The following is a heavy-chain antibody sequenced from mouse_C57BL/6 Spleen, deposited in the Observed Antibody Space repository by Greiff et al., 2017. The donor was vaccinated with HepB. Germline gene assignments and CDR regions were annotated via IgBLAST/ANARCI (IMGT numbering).Heavy chain of an antibody. CDR1: GYTFTSYW. CDR2: IHPNSGST. V-gene: IGHV1-64*01. Sequence: VQLQQSGAELVKPGASVKLSCKASGYTFTSYWMHWVKQRPGQGLEWIGMIHPNSGSTNYNEKFKSKATLTVDKSSSTAYMQLSSLTSEDSAVYYCARGDYYGSSDDYAMDYWGQGTSVTVSS. J-gene: IGHJ4*01. D-gene: IGHD1-1*01. CDR3: ARGDYYGSSDDYAMDY.